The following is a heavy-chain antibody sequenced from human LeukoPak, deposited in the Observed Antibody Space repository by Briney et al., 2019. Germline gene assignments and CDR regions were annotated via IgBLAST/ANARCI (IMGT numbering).Heavy chain of an antibody. CDR3: ASFGNPPFDY. J-gene: IGHJ4*02. Sequence: GASVTVSFKASGYTFTDYYMHLVRLAPGQGLEWMGWINPNSGGTNYAQKFQGRVTMTRDTSISTAYMELSRLRSDDTAVYYCASFGNPPFDYWGQGTLVTVSS. V-gene: IGHV1-2*02. D-gene: IGHD3-3*01. CDR2: INPNSGGT. CDR1: GYTFTDYY.